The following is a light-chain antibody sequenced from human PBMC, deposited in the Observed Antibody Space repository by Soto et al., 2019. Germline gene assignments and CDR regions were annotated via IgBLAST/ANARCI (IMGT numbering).Light chain of an antibody. CDR3: QSYDSILDGVI. CDR2: EVS. V-gene: IGLV2-14*01. CDR1: SSDVGGYNY. Sequence: QSVLTQPASVSGSPGQSITISCTGTSSDVGGYNYVSWYQQHPGKAPKLMIYEVSNRPSGVPARFSGSKSDTSASLAITGLQAEDEADYYCQSYDSILDGVIFGGGTKLTVL. J-gene: IGLJ2*01.